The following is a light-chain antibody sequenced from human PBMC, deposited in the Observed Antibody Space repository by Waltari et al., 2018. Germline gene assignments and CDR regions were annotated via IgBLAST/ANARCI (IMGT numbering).Light chain of an antibody. CDR3: QHGFF. J-gene: IGKJ4*01. V-gene: IGKV3-15*01. Sequence: EIVMTPSPVTLSVSPGETATLSCRASQSVVTSLAWYQQKPGQSPRLLIYGASIRATGIPARFSGSGSGTEFTLSISSLESEDFAVYYCQHGFFFGGGTKVEIK. CDR2: GAS. CDR1: QSVVTS.